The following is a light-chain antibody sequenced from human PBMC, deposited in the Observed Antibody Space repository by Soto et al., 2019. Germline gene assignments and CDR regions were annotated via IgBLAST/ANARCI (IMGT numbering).Light chain of an antibody. Sequence: QSVLTQPPSVSGAPGQRVTISCTGSSSNIGAGKYVPWYQHLPGRAPKLLFYGDTNRPSGVPYRFSASKSVTSASLAITGLQADDEADYHCQSYDRGLSASVFGGGTKLTVL. CDR2: GDT. V-gene: IGLV1-40*01. CDR3: QSYDRGLSASV. CDR1: SSNIGAGKY. J-gene: IGLJ3*02.